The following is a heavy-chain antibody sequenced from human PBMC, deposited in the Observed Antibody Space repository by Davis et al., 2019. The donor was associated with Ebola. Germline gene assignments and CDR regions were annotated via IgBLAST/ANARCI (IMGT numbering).Heavy chain of an antibody. Sequence: ESLKISCTASGFTFGDYAMSWIRQPPGKGLEWIGEINHSGSTNYNPSLKSRVTISVDTSKNQFSLKLSSVTAADTAVYYCARLRWIDCYFDYWGQGTLVTVSS. V-gene: IGHV4-34*01. CDR1: GFTFGDYA. CDR3: ARLRWIDCYFDY. J-gene: IGHJ4*02. CDR2: INHSGST. D-gene: IGHD4-23*01.